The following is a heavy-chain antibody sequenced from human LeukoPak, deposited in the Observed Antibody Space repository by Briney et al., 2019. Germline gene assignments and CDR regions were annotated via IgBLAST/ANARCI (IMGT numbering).Heavy chain of an antibody. CDR2: IYDSGST. J-gene: IGHJ5*02. CDR1: GGSISIYC. Sequence: ASETLSLTCTVSGGSISIYCWSWIRQPPGKGLEWIGYIYDSGSTNYNPSLKSRVTISVDTSKNQFSLKLSSVTAADTAVYYCARDRLQLQSWGQGTLVTVSS. CDR3: ARDRLQLQS. D-gene: IGHD5-24*01. V-gene: IGHV4-59*01.